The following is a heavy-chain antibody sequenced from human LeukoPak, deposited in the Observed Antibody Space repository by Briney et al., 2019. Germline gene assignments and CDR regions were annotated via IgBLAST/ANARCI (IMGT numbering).Heavy chain of an antibody. D-gene: IGHD5-18*01. CDR3: AKAVWIQLWFDY. V-gene: IGHV3-23*01. Sequence: GGSLRLSCAASGFTFSSYAMSWVRQAPGKGLEWVSAISGSGGSTYYADSVKGRFTISRDNSKNTLYLQMNSPRAEDTAVYYCAKAVWIQLWFDYWGQGTLVTVSS. CDR1: GFTFSSYA. CDR2: ISGSGGST. J-gene: IGHJ4*02.